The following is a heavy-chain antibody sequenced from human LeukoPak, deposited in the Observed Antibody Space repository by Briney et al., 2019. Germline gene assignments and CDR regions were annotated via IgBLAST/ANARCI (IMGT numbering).Heavy chain of an antibody. J-gene: IGHJ4*02. CDR1: GGTFSSYA. Sequence: PVASVKVSCKASGGTFSSYAISWARQAPGQGLEWMGRIIPILGIANYAQRFQGRVTITADKSTSTAYMELSSLRSEDTAVYYCARAPIVVVITPYFDYWGQGTLVTVSS. D-gene: IGHD3-22*01. CDR3: ARAPIVVVITPYFDY. CDR2: IIPILGIA. V-gene: IGHV1-69*04.